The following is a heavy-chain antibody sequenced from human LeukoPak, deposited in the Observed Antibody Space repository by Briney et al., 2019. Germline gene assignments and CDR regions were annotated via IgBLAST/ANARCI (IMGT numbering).Heavy chain of an antibody. CDR3: ARDLWGSSSSQLATFDY. CDR1: GFAFSSYS. J-gene: IGHJ4*02. Sequence: GGSLRLSSAASGFAFSSYSMNWVRQAPGKGLEWVSGINWNGGSTAYADSVKGRFTISRDNAKNSLYLQMNSLRAEDTAFYYCARDLWGSSSSQLATFDYWGQGTLVTVSS. V-gene: IGHV3-20*04. D-gene: IGHD6-6*01. CDR2: INWNGGST.